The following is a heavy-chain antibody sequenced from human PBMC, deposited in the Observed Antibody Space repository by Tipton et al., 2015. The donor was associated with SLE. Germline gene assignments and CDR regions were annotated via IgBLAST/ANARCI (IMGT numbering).Heavy chain of an antibody. D-gene: IGHD3/OR15-3a*01. Sequence: LRLSCSVSGDSFRSYYWSWIRQPAGKGLEWIGHISTSGSSNFNPSLKSRVTMSLDTSKNQFSLRLSSVTAADTAVYYCARGILGQFYYGGYFDYWGQGTLVTVPS. V-gene: IGHV4-4*07. CDR2: ISTSGSS. CDR3: ARGILGQFYYGGYFDY. J-gene: IGHJ4*02. CDR1: GDSFRSYY.